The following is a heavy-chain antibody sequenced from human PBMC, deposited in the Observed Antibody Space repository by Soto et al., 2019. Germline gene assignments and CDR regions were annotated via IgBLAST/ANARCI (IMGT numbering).Heavy chain of an antibody. CDR2: ISAYNGNT. CDR1: GYTFTSYG. D-gene: IGHD5-12*01. Sequence: ASVKVSCKASGYTFTSYGISWVRQAPGQGLEWMGWISAYNGNTIYAQTFQGRVTMPTDTSTSTVHMEVRSLRSDDTAVYYCAREGVAPYYYYGMDVWGPGTPVTVSS. CDR3: AREGVAPYYYYGMDV. V-gene: IGHV1-18*01. J-gene: IGHJ6*02.